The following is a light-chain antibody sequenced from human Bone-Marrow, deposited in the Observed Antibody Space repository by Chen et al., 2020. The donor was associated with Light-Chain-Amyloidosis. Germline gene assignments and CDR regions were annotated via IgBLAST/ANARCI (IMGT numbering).Light chain of an antibody. CDR2: WAS. CDR3: QQYYSSPRWT. Sequence: DIVMTQSPDSLAVSLGERATINCKSSQSLLYTSNNKNYLTWYPQKPGQPPKLLIHWASTRESGVPDRFSGSGSGTDFTLTISSLQAEDVAVYYCQQYYSSPRWTFGQGTRVEIK. CDR1: QSLLYTSNNKNY. J-gene: IGKJ1*01. V-gene: IGKV4-1*01.